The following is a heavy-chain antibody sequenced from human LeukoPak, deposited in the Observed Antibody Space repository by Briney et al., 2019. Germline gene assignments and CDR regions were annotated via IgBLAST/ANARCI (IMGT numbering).Heavy chain of an antibody. CDR1: GFTFSRNV. Sequence: SLRLSCVASGFTFSRNVLHWVRQAPGKGLEWVATISYDGNNKFHADSVKGRFTISRDNSRNTVYLQMDSLRPEDTAVYHCAKEGLGTYDSSGYPIDYWGQGTLVTVSS. D-gene: IGHD3-22*01. CDR2: ISYDGNNK. CDR3: AKEGLGTYDSSGYPIDY. V-gene: IGHV3-30*01. J-gene: IGHJ4*02.